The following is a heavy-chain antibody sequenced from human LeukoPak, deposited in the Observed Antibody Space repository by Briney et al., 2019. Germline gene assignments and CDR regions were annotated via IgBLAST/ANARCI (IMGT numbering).Heavy chain of an antibody. V-gene: IGHV4-59*01. CDR2: IYYSGST. J-gene: IGHJ2*01. CDR3: ARAPGEYYYDSSGYLDL. CDR1: GGSISSYY. Sequence: PSETLSLTCTVSGGSISSYYWSWIRQPPGKGLEWIGYIYYSGSTNYNPSLKSRVTISVDTSKNQFSLKLSSVTAADTAVYYCARAPGEYYYDSSGYLDLWGRGTLVTVSS. D-gene: IGHD3-22*01.